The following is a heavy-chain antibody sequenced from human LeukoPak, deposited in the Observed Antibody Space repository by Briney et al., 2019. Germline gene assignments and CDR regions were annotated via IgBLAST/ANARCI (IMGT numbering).Heavy chain of an antibody. V-gene: IGHV3-33*01. CDR2: IWYDGGKK. Sequence: GGSLRLSCAASGFIFSSYGMHWVRQAPGKGLEWVALIWYDGGKKYYADSVKGRFTISRDNSKNTLFLQMNNLRAEDTAVYYCARVSLVVVVAATPAFDPWGQGALVTVSS. CDR1: GFIFSSYG. CDR3: ARVSLVVVVAATPAFDP. D-gene: IGHD2-15*01. J-gene: IGHJ5*02.